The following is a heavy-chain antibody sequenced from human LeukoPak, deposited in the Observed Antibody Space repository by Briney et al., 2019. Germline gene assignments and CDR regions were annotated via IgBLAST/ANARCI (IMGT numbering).Heavy chain of an antibody. CDR1: GYTFSAYD. J-gene: IGHJ4*02. CDR2: MNPNSGNT. D-gene: IGHD3-22*01. Sequence: ASVKVSCKASGYTFSAYDINWVRQATGQGLEWMGWMNPNSGNTGFAQKFQGKVTMTRDTSINTAYMELSNLRSEDTAVYYCARVSQTPAYYYTSGYYYHGYWGQGTRVTVSS. V-gene: IGHV1-8*01. CDR3: ARVSQTPAYYYTSGYYYHGY.